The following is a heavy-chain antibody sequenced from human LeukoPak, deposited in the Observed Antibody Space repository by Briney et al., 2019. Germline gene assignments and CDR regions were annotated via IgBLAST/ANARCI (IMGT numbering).Heavy chain of an antibody. D-gene: IGHD2-2*01. CDR3: ARTCGCSSTSCYFCYYGMDV. CDR2: ISSSGSTI. CDR1: GFTFSDYY. Sequence: PGGSLRLSCAASGFTFSDYYTSWIRQAPGKGLEWVSYISSSGSTIYYADSVKGRFTISRDNAKNSLYLQMNSLRAEDTAVYYCARTCGCSSTSCYFCYYGMDVWGQGTTVTVSS. V-gene: IGHV3-11*01. J-gene: IGHJ6*02.